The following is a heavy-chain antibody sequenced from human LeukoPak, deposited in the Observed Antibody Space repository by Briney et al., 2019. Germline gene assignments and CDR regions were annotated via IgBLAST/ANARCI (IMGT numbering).Heavy chain of an antibody. CDR3: ARGGSYGDY. V-gene: IGHV4-39*07. Sequence: SETLSLTCSVSGGSISSSSYYWGWIRQPPGKGLEWIGSIYYSGSTYYNPSLKSRVTISVDTSKNQFSLKLSSVTAADTAVYYCARGGSYGDYWGQGTLVTVSS. CDR1: GGSISSSSYY. J-gene: IGHJ4*02. CDR2: IYYSGST. D-gene: IGHD5-18*01.